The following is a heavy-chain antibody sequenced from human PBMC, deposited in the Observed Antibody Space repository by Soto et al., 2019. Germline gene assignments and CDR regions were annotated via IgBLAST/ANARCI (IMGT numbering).Heavy chain of an antibody. CDR2: ISYSGTT. V-gene: IGHV4-30-4*01. J-gene: IGHJ4*02. CDR1: GGSISSGNYY. D-gene: IGHD3-22*01. Sequence: SETLSLTCTVSGGSISSGNYYWSWIRQPPGKGLEWIGFISYSGTTHYSASLRSRVSISVDTSKNQFSLDLSSVTAADTAVYYCATMGITVTGMYYFDSWGQGTLVTVSS. CDR3: ATMGITVTGMYYFDS.